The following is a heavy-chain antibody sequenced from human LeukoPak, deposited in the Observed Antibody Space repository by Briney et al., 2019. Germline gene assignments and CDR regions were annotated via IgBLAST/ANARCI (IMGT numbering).Heavy chain of an antibody. J-gene: IGHJ4*02. CDR1: GFXFSDYY. Sequence: GGSLRLSCAASGFXFSDYYMSWIRQAPGKGLEWVSDISSSSYTNYADSVKGRFTISRDNAKNSLYLQMNSLRAEDTAVYYCARDWGIAVERTEGLDYWGQGTLVTVSS. CDR2: ISSSSYT. V-gene: IGHV3-11*05. CDR3: ARDWGIAVERTEGLDY. D-gene: IGHD6-19*01.